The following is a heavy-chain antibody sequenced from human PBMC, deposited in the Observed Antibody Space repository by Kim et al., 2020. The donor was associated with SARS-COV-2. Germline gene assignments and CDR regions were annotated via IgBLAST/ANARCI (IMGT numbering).Heavy chain of an antibody. V-gene: IGHV1-46*01. CDR3: AGEAALIAAPQKNFDY. Sequence: ASVKVSCKASGFTFTNYFMHWVRQAPGQGLEWMGTINPSGAFSLFTQKYQGRVIITKDTSTSTVYMEVSSLRSEDTAVYFCAGEAALIAAPQKNFDYWRQGTLVTVSS. CDR2: INPSGAFS. D-gene: IGHD6-25*01. J-gene: IGHJ4*02. CDR1: GFTFTNYF.